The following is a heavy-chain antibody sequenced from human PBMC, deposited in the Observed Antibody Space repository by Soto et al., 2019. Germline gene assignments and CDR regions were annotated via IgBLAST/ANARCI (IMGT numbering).Heavy chain of an antibody. CDR2: IIPIFGTA. Sequence: CQASGGTFSGYAISWVRQTPGQGLEWMGGIIPIFGTANYAQKFQSRVTITADKSTSTAYMELSSLRSEDTAVYYCASPFGKLGRPYRSGSYPRGYYYGMDVWGQGTTVTVSS. CDR1: GGTFSGYA. V-gene: IGHV1-69*06. D-gene: IGHD6-19*01. CDR3: ASPFGKLGRPYRSGSYPRGYYYGMDV. J-gene: IGHJ6*02.